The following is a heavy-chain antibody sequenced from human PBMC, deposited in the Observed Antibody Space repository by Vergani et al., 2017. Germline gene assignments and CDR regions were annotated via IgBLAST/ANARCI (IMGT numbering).Heavy chain of an antibody. V-gene: IGHV3-33*01. CDR1: GFTFNQYG. CDR2: TWYDGNNK. D-gene: IGHD1-14*01. Sequence: QVQLVESGGGVVQPGRSLRLSCAASGFTFNQYGMHWVRQAPGKGLEWVAFTWYDGNNKQYADSVKGRFTISRDNSKSTMYLQMNSLRDEDTSVYYCARDLRLLYNRFDPWVQGTLVTVSS. J-gene: IGHJ5*02. CDR3: ARDLRLLYNRFDP.